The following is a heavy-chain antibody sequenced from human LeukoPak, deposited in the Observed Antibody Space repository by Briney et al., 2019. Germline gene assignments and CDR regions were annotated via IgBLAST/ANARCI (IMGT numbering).Heavy chain of an antibody. CDR2: INAGNGNT. J-gene: IGHJ6*02. CDR1: GYTFISYA. Sequence: ASVKVSCKASGYTFISYAMHWVRQAPGQRLEWMGWINAGNGNTKYSQKFQGRVTITRDTSASTAYMELSSLRSEDTAVYYCARDRFVNSYGPYYGMDVWGQGTTVTVSS. CDR3: ARDRFVNSYGPYYGMDV. V-gene: IGHV1-3*01. D-gene: IGHD5-18*01.